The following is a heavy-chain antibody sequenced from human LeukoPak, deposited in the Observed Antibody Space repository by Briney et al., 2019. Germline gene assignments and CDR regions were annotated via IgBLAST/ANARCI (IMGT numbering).Heavy chain of an antibody. V-gene: IGHV4-31*03. D-gene: IGHD3-22*01. CDR1: GGPISSDAYY. J-gene: IGHJ4*02. Sequence: PSETLSLTCTVSGGPISSDAYYWSWIRQHPGKGLDWIGYIYYSGSTYYDPSLKGRLAISVDTSKNQFSLNLSSVSAADTAVYFCARLNYDSSGYYYAYYFDSWGQGTLVTVSS. CDR3: ARLNYDSSGYYYAYYFDS. CDR2: IYYSGST.